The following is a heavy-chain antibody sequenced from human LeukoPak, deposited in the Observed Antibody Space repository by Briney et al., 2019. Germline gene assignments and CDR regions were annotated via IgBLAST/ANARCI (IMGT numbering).Heavy chain of an antibody. J-gene: IGHJ4*02. CDR1: GYTFTRYS. V-gene: IGHV1-46*01. Sequence: ASVKVSCKSSGYTFTRYSLNWVRQAPGQGLEWMGIINPSGGSTSYAQKFQGRVIMTRDMSTSTVYMELSSLRSEDTAVYYCARGGGSGYYYWGQGTLVTVSS. D-gene: IGHD3-22*01. CDR2: INPSGGST. CDR3: ARGGGSGYYY.